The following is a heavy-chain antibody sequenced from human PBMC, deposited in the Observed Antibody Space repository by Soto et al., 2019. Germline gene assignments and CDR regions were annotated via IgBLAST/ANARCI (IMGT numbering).Heavy chain of an antibody. Sequence: QVQLVQSGAEVKKPGASVKVSCKASGYSFTGHYVHWVRQAPGQGLEWMGWINPHSGDTHYAQNFQGRVTMTRDTSVNTAYLELRWLRSDDTAVYFCARDVYSVEYWGQGTLVTVS. CDR3: ARDVYSVEY. CDR1: GYSFTGHY. J-gene: IGHJ4*02. V-gene: IGHV1-2*02. CDR2: INPHSGDT. D-gene: IGHD2-8*01.